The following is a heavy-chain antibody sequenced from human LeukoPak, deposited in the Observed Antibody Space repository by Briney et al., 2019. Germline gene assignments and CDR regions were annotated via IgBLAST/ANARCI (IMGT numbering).Heavy chain of an antibody. V-gene: IGHV3-48*01. D-gene: IGHD3-10*01. CDR1: GFTFSSYT. Sequence: GGSLRLSCAASGFTFSSYTMNWGRQAPGKGLEWISYISSSSGTIYYADSVKGRFTISRDNAKNSLYLQMNNLRAEDTAVYYCAGDDYGSVDIWGQGTMVTVSS. J-gene: IGHJ3*02. CDR2: ISSSSGTI. CDR3: AGDDYGSVDI.